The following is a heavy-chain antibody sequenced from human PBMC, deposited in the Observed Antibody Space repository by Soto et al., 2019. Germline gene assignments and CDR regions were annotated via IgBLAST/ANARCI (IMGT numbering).Heavy chain of an antibody. V-gene: IGHV1-69*01. CDR3: ARGGRYPKSSNYSGMDV. D-gene: IGHD6-6*01. J-gene: IGHJ6*02. CDR2: SLPIFGTS. Sequence: QVQLVQSGAEVKKPGSSVKVSCKASGGTFSTYSISWVRQAPGQGLEWMGGSLPIFGTSHYAKNFQGRVTITADESTSTADMELSSLRSDDTAVYYCARGGRYPKSSNYSGMDVWGQGTTVTVSS. CDR1: GGTFSTYS.